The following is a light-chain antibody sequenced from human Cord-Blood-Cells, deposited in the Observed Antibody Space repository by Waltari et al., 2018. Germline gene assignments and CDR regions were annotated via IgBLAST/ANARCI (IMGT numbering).Light chain of an antibody. J-gene: IGKJ1*01. CDR3: QQYNSYST. V-gene: IGKV1-5*03. Sequence: DIQMTQSPSTLSASVGARVTITCRASQSISSWLAWYQQKPGKAPKLLIYKASSLESGVPSRFSRSGSGTEFTLTISSLQPDDFVTYYCQQYNSYSTFGQGTKVEIK. CDR1: QSISSW. CDR2: KAS.